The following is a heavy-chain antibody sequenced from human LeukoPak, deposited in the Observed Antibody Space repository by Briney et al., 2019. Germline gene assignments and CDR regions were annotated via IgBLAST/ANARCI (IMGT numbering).Heavy chain of an antibody. V-gene: IGHV3-21*01. J-gene: IGHJ4*02. D-gene: IGHD3-22*01. CDR1: GFILSSYS. CDR3: ARDRRSGSYDSTDASDY. Sequence: GGSLRLSCAASGFILSSYSMNWVRQAPGKGLEWVSSISSGSSYIYYADSVKGRFTISRDNAKNSLYLQMNSLRAEDTAVYYCARDRRSGSYDSTDASDYWGQGTLVTVSS. CDR2: ISSGSSYI.